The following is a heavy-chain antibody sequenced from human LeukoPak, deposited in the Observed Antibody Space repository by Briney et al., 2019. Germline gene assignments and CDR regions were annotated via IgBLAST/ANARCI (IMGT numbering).Heavy chain of an antibody. D-gene: IGHD6-19*01. CDR1: GFTFSSYA. J-gene: IGHJ4*02. CDR2: ISYDGSNK. V-gene: IGHV3-30-3*01. Sequence: GGSLRLSCAASGFTFSSYAMHWVRQAPGKGLEWVAVISYDGSNKYYADSVKGRFTISRDNSKNTLYLQMNSLRAEDTAVYYCARAGYSSGWYDTYFDYWGQGTLVTVSS. CDR3: ARAGYSSGWYDTYFDY.